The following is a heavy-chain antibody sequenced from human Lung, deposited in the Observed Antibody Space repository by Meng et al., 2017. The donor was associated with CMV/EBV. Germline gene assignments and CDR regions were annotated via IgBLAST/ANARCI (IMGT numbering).Heavy chain of an antibody. CDR1: GGAFRDNS. J-gene: IGHJ6*02. Sequence: LXCAVYGGAFRDNSWSWIRQPPGKGLEWIGEVSHRGRTNYNPSLKSRVSISLDTSKNQFSLKLTSVTAADTAVYYCARVPPYSGYYYRYYYYGMDVWXQGTTVT. V-gene: IGHV4-34*01. CDR2: VSHRGRT. CDR3: ARVPPYSGYYYRYYYYGMDV. D-gene: IGHD1-26*01.